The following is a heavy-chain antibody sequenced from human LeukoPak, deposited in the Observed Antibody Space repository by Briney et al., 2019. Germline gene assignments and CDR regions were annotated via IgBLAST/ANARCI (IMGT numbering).Heavy chain of an antibody. V-gene: IGHV3-30*02. CDR1: GFTFSSYG. D-gene: IGHD3-22*01. J-gene: IGHJ4*02. Sequence: GGSLRLSCAASGFTFSSYGMHWVRQAPGKGLEWVAFIRYDGSNKYYADSVKGRFTISRDNSKNTLYLQMNSLRAEDTAVYYCAKDRYYDSSGGYYFDYWGQGTLVTVSS. CDR2: IRYDGSNK. CDR3: AKDRYYDSSGGYYFDY.